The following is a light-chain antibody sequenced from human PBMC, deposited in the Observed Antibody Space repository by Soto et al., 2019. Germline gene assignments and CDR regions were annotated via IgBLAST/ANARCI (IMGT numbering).Light chain of an antibody. V-gene: IGKV1-33*01. CDR3: QQYENLPPT. Sequence: DLQITQSPSTLSASVGDRVTITCQASQDIANSLNWYQHKPWKAPKLLIYDASKLERGVPARFSGSGSGADFSFTISSLQPEDIATYYCQQYENLPPTFGQGTRLEIK. CDR2: DAS. J-gene: IGKJ5*01. CDR1: QDIANS.